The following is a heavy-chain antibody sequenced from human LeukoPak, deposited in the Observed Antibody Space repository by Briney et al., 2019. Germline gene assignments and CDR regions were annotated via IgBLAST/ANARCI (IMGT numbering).Heavy chain of an antibody. CDR3: ARDRAPGIGYSYGYDAFDI. V-gene: IGHV3-21*01. D-gene: IGHD5-18*01. Sequence: GGSLRLSCAASGFTFSSYSMNWVRQAPGKGLEWVSSISSSSSHIYYADSVKGRFTISRDNAKNSLYLQMNSLRAEDTAVYYCARDRAPGIGYSYGYDAFDIWGQGTMVTVSS. J-gene: IGHJ3*02. CDR1: GFTFSSYS. CDR2: ISSSSSHI.